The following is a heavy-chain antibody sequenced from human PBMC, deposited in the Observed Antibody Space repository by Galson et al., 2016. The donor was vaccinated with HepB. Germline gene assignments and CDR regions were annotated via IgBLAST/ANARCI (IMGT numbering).Heavy chain of an antibody. CDR2: ISGGATST. CDR1: GFTFNDYA. V-gene: IGHV3-23*01. J-gene: IGHJ2*01. D-gene: IGHD2-8*02. CDR3: ARAGGGYFHWYFDL. Sequence: SLRLSCAASGFTFNDYAMRWVRQAPGKGLEWVSIISGGATSTYFADSVKGRFSTSRDKYKNTLFLQMNRLRAEDTAVYYCARAGGGYFHWYFDLWGRGTLVTVSS.